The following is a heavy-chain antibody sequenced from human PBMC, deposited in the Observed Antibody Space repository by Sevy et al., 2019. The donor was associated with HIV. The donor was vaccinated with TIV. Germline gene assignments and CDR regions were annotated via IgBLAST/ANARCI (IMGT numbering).Heavy chain of an antibody. CDR2: ISGSGTRT. CDR1: GFSFDSYG. J-gene: IGHJ6*03. D-gene: IGHD3-22*01. V-gene: IGHV3-23*01. Sequence: GGSLRLSCAVSGFSFDSYGMTWVRQAPGKGLEWVSGISGSGTRTYYADSVKGSFIISRDNSKNTLYLQMNSLRSEDTAIYYRAKGGGGHYDPDEIGYYFYYYNMDVWGKGTTVTVSS. CDR3: AKGGGGHYDPDEIGYYFYYYNMDV.